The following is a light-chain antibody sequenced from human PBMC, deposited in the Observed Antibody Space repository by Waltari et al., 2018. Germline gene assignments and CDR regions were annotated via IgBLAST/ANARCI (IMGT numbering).Light chain of an antibody. CDR2: GAS. Sequence: EIVMTQSPATLSVSPGETATLSCRAIQSIANNLAWYQQKPGQAPKVFIYGASTRAPTVPARFSGSGSGTEFTLTISSLQSEDFAVYYCQQYSNWPRTFGQGTKVEIK. J-gene: IGKJ1*01. CDR3: QQYSNWPRT. CDR1: QSIANN. V-gene: IGKV3-15*01.